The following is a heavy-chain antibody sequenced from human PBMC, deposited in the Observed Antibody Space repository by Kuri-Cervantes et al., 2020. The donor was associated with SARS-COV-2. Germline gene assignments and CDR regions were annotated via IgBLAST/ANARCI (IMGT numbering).Heavy chain of an antibody. CDR3: AREHCSSTSCYGLDY. Sequence: GESLKISCAASGFTFSSYWMSWVRQAPGKGLEWVANIKQDGSEKYYVDSVKGRFTISRDNAKNSLYLQMSSLRAEDTAVYYCAREHCSSTSCYGLDYWGQGTLVTVSS. J-gene: IGHJ4*02. CDR1: GFTFSSYW. CDR2: IKQDGSEK. V-gene: IGHV3-7*01. D-gene: IGHD2-2*01.